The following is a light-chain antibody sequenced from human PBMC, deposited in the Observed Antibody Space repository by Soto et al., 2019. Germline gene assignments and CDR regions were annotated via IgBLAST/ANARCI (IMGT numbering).Light chain of an antibody. J-gene: IGKJ1*01. CDR2: DAS. Sequence: ILMTQSPATLSVSPGERATLSCRASQSVSKNLAWYQQKPGQAPRLLIYDASTRATGIPARFSGSGSGTEFTLTISGLQSEDFAVYYCQLYNNWPPWTFGQGTKVEIK. CDR3: QLYNNWPPWT. CDR1: QSVSKN. V-gene: IGKV3-15*01.